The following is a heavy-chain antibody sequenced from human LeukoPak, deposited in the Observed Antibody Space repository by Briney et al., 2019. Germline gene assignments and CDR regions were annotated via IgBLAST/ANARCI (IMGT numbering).Heavy chain of an antibody. D-gene: IGHD1-26*01. V-gene: IGHV1-18*01. CDR1: GYTFTSYG. CDR2: ISAYNGNT. J-gene: IGHJ6*02. Sequence: ASVKVSCKASGYTFTSYGISWVRQAPGQGLEWMGWISAYNGNTNYAQKLQGRVTMTTDTSTSTAYMELRSLRSDDTAVYYCARDGRPEWELSYYYGMDVWGQGTTVTVSS. CDR3: ARDGRPEWELSYYYGMDV.